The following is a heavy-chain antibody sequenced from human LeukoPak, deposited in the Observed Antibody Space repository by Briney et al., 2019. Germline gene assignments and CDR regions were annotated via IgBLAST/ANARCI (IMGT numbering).Heavy chain of an antibody. V-gene: IGHV4-39*07. CDR3: ARVQVVPAAMGSYYYYYMDV. D-gene: IGHD2-2*01. J-gene: IGHJ6*03. Sequence: SETLSLTCTVSGGSISSSSYYWGWIRQPPGKGLEWIGSIYYSGSTNYNPSLKSRVTISVDTSKNQFSLKLSSVTAADTAVYYCARVQVVPAAMGSYYYYYMDVWGKGTTVTISS. CDR1: GGSISSSSYY. CDR2: IYYSGST.